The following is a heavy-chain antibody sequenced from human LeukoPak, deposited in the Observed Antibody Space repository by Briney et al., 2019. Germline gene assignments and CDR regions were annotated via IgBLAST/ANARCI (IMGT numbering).Heavy chain of an antibody. Sequence: GGSLRLSCGASGFTFSSYAILWVRQAPGKGLEWVAFTRYDGNKSFYSDSVKGRFTISRDNSKDTLYLQMNNLRLEDTAVYYCAGTYSSVVGITYWGQGALVAVSS. CDR1: GFTFSSYA. CDR2: TRYDGNKS. V-gene: IGHV3-30*02. J-gene: IGHJ4*02. CDR3: AGTYSSVVGITY. D-gene: IGHD2-15*01.